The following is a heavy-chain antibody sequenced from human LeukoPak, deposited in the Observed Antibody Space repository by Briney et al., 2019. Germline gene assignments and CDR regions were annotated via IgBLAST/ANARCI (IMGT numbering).Heavy chain of an antibody. CDR3: AKNAPHCMSAACYIE. V-gene: IGHV3-23*01. J-gene: IGHJ4*02. CDR1: GFTFSGSA. Sequence: GGSLRLSCAASGFTFSGSAMTWVRQAPGKGLEWVSVITGSGATTYYADFVKGRFTVSRDNSKNTLYLQMSSLRAEDTAVYYCAKNAPHCMSAACYIEWGQGTLVAVSS. D-gene: IGHD2-2*02. CDR2: ITGSGATT.